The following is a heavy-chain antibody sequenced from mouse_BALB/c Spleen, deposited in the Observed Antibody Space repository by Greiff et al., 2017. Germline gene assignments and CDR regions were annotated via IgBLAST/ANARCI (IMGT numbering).Heavy chain of an antibody. J-gene: IGHJ4*01. D-gene: IGHD1-1*01. V-gene: IGHV2-9*02. CDR1: GFSLTSYG. CDR3: ARGRTTRAMDY. CDR2: IWAGGST. Sequence: VMLVESGPGLVAPSQSLSITCTVSGFSLTSYGVHWVRQPPGKGLEWLGVIWAGGSTNYNSALMSRLSISKDNSKSQVFLKMNSLQTDDTAMYYCARGRTTRAMDYWGQGTSVTVSS.